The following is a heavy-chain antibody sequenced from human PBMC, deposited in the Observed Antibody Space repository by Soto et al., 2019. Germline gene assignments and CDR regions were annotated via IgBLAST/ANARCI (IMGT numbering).Heavy chain of an antibody. CDR2: IIPIFGTA. D-gene: IGHD1-7*01. CDR3: ARDNGRELSYYYYGMDV. V-gene: IGHV1-69*13. CDR1: GGTFSSYA. Sequence: SVKVSCKASGGTFSSYAISWVRQAPGQGLEWMGGIIPIFGTANCAQKFQGRVTITADESTSTAYMELSSLRSEDTAVYYCARDNGRELSYYYYGMDVWGQGTTVTVSS. J-gene: IGHJ6*02.